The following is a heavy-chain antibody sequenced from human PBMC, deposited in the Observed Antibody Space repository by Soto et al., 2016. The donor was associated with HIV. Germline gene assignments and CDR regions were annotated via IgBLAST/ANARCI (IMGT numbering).Heavy chain of an antibody. D-gene: IGHD1-1*01. CDR3: ARLPTTGNPIRAFDI. J-gene: IGHJ3*02. CDR1: GDSITSGSYY. V-gene: IGHV4-31*03. Sequence: QVRLQESGPGLVKPSQTLSLTCTVSGDSITSGSYYWTWIRQHPGKGLEWIGYIYHSGDTYYNPSLKSRVSISVDTSKNQFSLKANSVTAADTAMYYCARLPTTGNPIRAFDIWGQGTMVTVSS. CDR2: IYHSGDT.